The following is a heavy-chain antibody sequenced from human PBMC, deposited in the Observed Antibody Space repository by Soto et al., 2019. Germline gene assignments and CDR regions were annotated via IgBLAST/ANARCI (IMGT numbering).Heavy chain of an antibody. CDR1: GFTFDDYT. D-gene: IGHD3-10*01. V-gene: IGHV3-43*01. CDR2: ISWDGGST. CDR3: AKDNGSGSYYDYYYGMDV. J-gene: IGHJ6*02. Sequence: EVQLVESGGVVVQPGGSLRLSCAASGFTFDDYTMHWVRQAPGKGLEWVSLISWDGGSTYYADSVKGRFTISRDNSKNSLYLQMNSLRTEDTALYYCAKDNGSGSYYDYYYGMDVWGQGTTVTVSS.